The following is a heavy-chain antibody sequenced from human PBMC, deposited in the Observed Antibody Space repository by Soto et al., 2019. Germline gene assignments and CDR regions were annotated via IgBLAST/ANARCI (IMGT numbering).Heavy chain of an antibody. CDR2: ISYDGSNK. J-gene: IGHJ4*02. CDR3: ARDLSYESGGTMGY. CDR1: GFTFSTYA. D-gene: IGHD3-22*01. Sequence: PGGSLRLSCAASGFTFSTYAFYWVRQAPGKGLEWVAVISYDGSNKYYADSVKGRFTISRDNSKNTLDLQMNSLRFEDTAIYYCARDLSYESGGTMGYWGQGTLVTVSS. V-gene: IGHV3-30-3*01.